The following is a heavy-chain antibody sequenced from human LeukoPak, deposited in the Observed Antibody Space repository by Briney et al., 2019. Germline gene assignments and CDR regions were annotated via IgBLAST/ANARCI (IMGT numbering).Heavy chain of an antibody. CDR1: GGSISSGGYS. D-gene: IGHD6-25*01. CDR3: ARLSRSGVRSFDP. J-gene: IGHJ5*02. CDR2: IYHSGST. Sequence: PSETLSLTCAVSGGSISSGGYSWSWIRQPPGKGLEWIGYIYHSGSTYYNPSLKSRVTISVDRSKNQFSLKLSSVTAADTAVYYCARLSRSGVRSFDPWGQGTLVTVSS. V-gene: IGHV4-30-2*01.